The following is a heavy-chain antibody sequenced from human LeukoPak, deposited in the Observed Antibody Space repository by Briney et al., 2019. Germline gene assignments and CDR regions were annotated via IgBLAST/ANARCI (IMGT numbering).Heavy chain of an antibody. CDR3: ARDLYGGNQNFDY. CDR2: IIPILGIA. J-gene: IGHJ4*02. D-gene: IGHD4-23*01. CDR1: GYTFTGYY. V-gene: IGHV1-69*04. Sequence: SVKVSCKASGYTFTGYYMHWVRQAPGQGLEWMGRIIPILGIANYAQKFQGRVTITADKSTSTAYMELSSLRSEDTAVYYCARDLYGGNQNFDYWGQGTLVTVSS.